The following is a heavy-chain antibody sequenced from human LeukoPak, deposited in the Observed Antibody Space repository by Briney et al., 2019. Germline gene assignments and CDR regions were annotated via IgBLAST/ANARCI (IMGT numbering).Heavy chain of an antibody. V-gene: IGHV1-69-2*01. D-gene: IGHD4-17*01. Sequence: ASVKVSCKVSGYTFTDYYMHWVQQAPGKGLEWMRLVDPEDGETIYAEKFQGRVTITADTSTDTAYMELSSLRSEDTAVYYCATITESYGDYVLYYFDYWGQGTLVTVSS. J-gene: IGHJ4*02. CDR3: ATITESYGDYVLYYFDY. CDR2: VDPEDGET. CDR1: GYTFTDYY.